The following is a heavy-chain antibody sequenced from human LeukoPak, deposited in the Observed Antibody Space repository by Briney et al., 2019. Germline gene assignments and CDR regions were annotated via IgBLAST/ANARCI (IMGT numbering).Heavy chain of an antibody. D-gene: IGHD6-13*01. Sequence: GGSLRLSCAASGFTFSSYSMNWVRQAPGKGLEWVSSISSGSTYIYYGDSLKGRFTISRDNAKNSLYLQMNSLRAEDTAVYYCARRVASANDAFDIWGLGTMVTVSS. CDR3: ARRVASANDAFDI. J-gene: IGHJ3*02. V-gene: IGHV3-21*01. CDR2: ISSGSTYI. CDR1: GFTFSSYS.